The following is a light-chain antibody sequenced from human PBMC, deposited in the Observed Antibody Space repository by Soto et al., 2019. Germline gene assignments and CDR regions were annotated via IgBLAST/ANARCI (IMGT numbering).Light chain of an antibody. CDR3: CSYAGSGTYV. Sequence: QSVLTQPASVSGSPGQSITISCTGTSSDVGTYNLVSWFQQHSGKAPKLMIYEGSRRPSGVSNRFSGSKSGNTASLIISGLQAEDETDYYCCSYAGSGTYVFGTGTKLTVL. J-gene: IGLJ1*01. CDR2: EGS. V-gene: IGLV2-23*01. CDR1: SSDVGTYNL.